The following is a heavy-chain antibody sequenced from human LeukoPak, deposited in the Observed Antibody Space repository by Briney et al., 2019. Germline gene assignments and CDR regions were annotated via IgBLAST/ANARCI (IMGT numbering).Heavy chain of an antibody. J-gene: IGHJ6*02. V-gene: IGHV4-4*07. D-gene: IGHD5-18*01. CDR3: ARVRYSYGYYYAMDV. CDR1: GGSISSYY. CDR2: IYTSGST. Sequence: SETLSLTCTVSGGSISSYYWSWIRQPAGKGLEWIGRIYTSGSTNYNPSLKSRVTISVDTSKNQFSLNLSSVTAADSALYYCARVRYSYGYYYAMDVWGQGTTVTVSS.